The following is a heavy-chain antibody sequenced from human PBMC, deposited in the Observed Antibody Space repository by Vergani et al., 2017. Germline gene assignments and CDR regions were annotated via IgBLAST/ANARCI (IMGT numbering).Heavy chain of an antibody. Sequence: QLHLQESGPGLVKPSETLSLTCTVSGGSITSSSYYWGWIRQPPGKGLEWIGNIYHSGGAYYNPSLKGRVTISVDTYQNQFSLEVTSVSAADTAIYFCARTESFILRYFHWALWGQGALVTVSS. V-gene: IGHV4-39*01. CDR1: GGSITSSSYY. D-gene: IGHD3-9*01. J-gene: IGHJ4*02. CDR3: ARTESFILRYFHWAL. CDR2: IYHSGGA.